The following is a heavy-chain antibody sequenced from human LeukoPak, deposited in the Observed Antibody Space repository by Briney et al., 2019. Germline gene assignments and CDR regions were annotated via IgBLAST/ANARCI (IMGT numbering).Heavy chain of an antibody. V-gene: IGHV3-30-3*01. CDR2: ISLDGNNE. J-gene: IGHJ4*01. D-gene: IGHD1-1*01. Sequence: PRRSLRLSCAASGFTFRNYYMHWVRQAPGKGLEWVAVISLDGNNEYYADSVKGRFSLSRDNSMNTLYLQLNSLRTEDTAMYYCARDLSGHWTYDYWGQGTLVTVSS. CDR1: GFTFRNYY. CDR3: ARDLSGHWTYDY.